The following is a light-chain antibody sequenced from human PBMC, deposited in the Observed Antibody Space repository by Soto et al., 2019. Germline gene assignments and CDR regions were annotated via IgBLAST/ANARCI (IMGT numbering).Light chain of an antibody. CDR2: AAS. CDR3: QSYNSALET. V-gene: IGKV1-27*01. CDR1: QGIRNY. J-gene: IGKJ1*01. Sequence: IQLTQSPSSPSASVGARVTITCRASQGIRNYLAWYQQKPGKVPKLLIYAASTLQSGVPSRFSGSGSGTDFTLSINSLQPEDVATYYCQSYNSALETFGQGTKVDIK.